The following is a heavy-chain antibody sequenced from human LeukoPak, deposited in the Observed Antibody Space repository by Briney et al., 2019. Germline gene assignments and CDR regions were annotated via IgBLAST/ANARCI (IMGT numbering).Heavy chain of an antibody. CDR3: ARASYYGSGSYYNPFDY. J-gene: IGHJ4*02. Sequence: SDTLSLTCTVSGGSISSYYWSWIRQPPGKGLEWIGYIYYSGSTNYNPSLKSRVTISVDTSKNQFSLKLSSVTAADTAVYYCARASYYGSGSYYNPFDYWGQGTLVTVSS. CDR1: GGSISSYY. CDR2: IYYSGST. V-gene: IGHV4-59*07. D-gene: IGHD3-10*01.